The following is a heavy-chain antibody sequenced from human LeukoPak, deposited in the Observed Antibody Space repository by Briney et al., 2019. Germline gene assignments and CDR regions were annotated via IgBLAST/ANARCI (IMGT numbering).Heavy chain of an antibody. J-gene: IGHJ4*02. V-gene: IGHV4-59*01. CDR3: ARLSGYSSGHYYSDY. D-gene: IGHD3-22*01. Sequence: SETLSLTCTVSGGSISSYYWSWIRQPPGKGLEWIGYIYYSGSTNYNPSLKSRVTISVDTSKSQFSLNLSSLTAADTAVYYCARLSGYSSGHYYSDYWGQGTLVTVSS. CDR1: GGSISSYY. CDR2: IYYSGST.